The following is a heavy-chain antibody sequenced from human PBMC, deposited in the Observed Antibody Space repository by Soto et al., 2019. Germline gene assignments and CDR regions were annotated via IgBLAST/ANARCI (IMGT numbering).Heavy chain of an antibody. CDR3: ARAVGPFDY. CDR2: IWYDGGNK. V-gene: IGHV3-33*01. D-gene: IGHD1-26*01. CDR1: GFIFSTYG. J-gene: IGHJ4*02. Sequence: QVRLVESGGGVVQPGRSLRLSCAASGFIFSTYGMHWVRQAPGKGLEWVAVIWYDGGNKYYADSVKGRFTISRDNSKNMLYLQMNSLRAEDTAMYYCARAVGPFDYWGQGTLVTVSS.